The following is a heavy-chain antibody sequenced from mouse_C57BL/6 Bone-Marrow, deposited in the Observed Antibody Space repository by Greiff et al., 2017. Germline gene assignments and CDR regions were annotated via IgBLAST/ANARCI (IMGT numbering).Heavy chain of an antibody. D-gene: IGHD1-1*01. J-gene: IGHJ2*01. Sequence: VQLQQSVAELVRPGASVKLSCTASGFNIKNTYMHWVKQRPEPGLEWIGRIDPANGNTKYAPKFQGKATITADTSSNTAYLQLSSLTSEDTAIYYCGPYYGISASYYFDDWGQGTTLTVSS. CDR2: IDPANGNT. CDR3: GPYYGISASYYFDD. V-gene: IGHV14-3*01. CDR1: GFNIKNTY.